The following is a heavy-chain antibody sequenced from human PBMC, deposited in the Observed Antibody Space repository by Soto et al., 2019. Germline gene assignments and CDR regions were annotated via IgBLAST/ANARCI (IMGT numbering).Heavy chain of an antibody. V-gene: IGHV4-34*01. CDR1: GGSFSGYY. J-gene: IGHJ3*02. D-gene: IGHD3-22*01. CDR2: INDSGST. Sequence: SETLSLTCAVYGGSFSGYYWSWIRQPPGKGLDWIGEINDSGSTNYNPSLKSRVTISVDTSRNQFSLKLSSVTAADTAVYYCATRGDYFDSSGDALDIWGQGTMVTVSS. CDR3: ATRGDYFDSSGDALDI.